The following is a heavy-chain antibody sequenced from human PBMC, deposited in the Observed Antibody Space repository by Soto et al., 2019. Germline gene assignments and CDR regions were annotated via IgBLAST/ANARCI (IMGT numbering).Heavy chain of an antibody. CDR3: ARDIGTASYYGMDV. J-gene: IGHJ6*02. CDR1: GYTFTSYG. V-gene: IGHV1-18*01. Sequence: ASVKVSCKASGYTFTSYGISWVRQAPGQGLEWMGWISAYNGNTNYAQKLQGRVTMTTDTSTSTAYMELRSLRSDDTAVYYCARDIGTASYYGMDVWGQGTTVTVSS. D-gene: IGHD2-21*02. CDR2: ISAYNGNT.